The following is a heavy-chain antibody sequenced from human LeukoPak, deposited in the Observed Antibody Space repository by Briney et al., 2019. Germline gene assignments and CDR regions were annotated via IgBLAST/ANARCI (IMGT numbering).Heavy chain of an antibody. V-gene: IGHV4-59*01. D-gene: IGHD4-17*01. Sequence: SETLSLTCTVSGGSISSYYWSWIRQPPGKGLEWIGYIYYSASTNYNPSLKSRVTISVDTSKNQFSLKLSSVTAADTAVYYCARGDYSARGDYYYGMDVWGQGTTVTVSS. J-gene: IGHJ6*02. CDR1: GGSISSYY. CDR3: ARGDYSARGDYYYGMDV. CDR2: IYYSAST.